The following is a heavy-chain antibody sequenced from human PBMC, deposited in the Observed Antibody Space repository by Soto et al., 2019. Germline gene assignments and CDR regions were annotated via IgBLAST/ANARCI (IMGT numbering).Heavy chain of an antibody. J-gene: IGHJ6*02. Sequence: QTGGSLRLSCAASGFTFSSYGMHWVRQAPGKGLEWVAVISYDGSNKYYADSVKGRFTISRDNSKNTLYLQMNSLRAEDTAVYYCAKDLSEGWWSLPGGMDVWGQGTTVTVSS. V-gene: IGHV3-30*18. CDR1: GFTFSSYG. CDR2: ISYDGSNK. D-gene: IGHD2-15*01. CDR3: AKDLSEGWWSLPGGMDV.